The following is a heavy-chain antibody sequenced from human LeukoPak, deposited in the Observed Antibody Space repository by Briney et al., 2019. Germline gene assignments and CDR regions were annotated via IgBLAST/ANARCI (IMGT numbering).Heavy chain of an antibody. D-gene: IGHD3-22*01. CDR3: AADDYYDSSGYYY. Sequence: GGSLRLSCAASGFSFSNYGMHWVRQAPGKGLEWVAFIRFDGTDEFYADSVKGRFTISRDNSKNTLYLQMNSLRAEDTAVYYCAADDYYDSSGYYYWGQGTLVTVSS. V-gene: IGHV3-30*02. J-gene: IGHJ4*02. CDR2: IRFDGTDE. CDR1: GFSFSNYG.